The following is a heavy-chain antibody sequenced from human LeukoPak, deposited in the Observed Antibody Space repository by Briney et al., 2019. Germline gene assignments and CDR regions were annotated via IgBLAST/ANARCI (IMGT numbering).Heavy chain of an antibody. J-gene: IGHJ5*02. V-gene: IGHV1-18*01. Sequence: ASVKVSCKASGGTFSSYAISWVRQAPGQGLEWMGWISAYNGNTNYAQKLQGRVTMTTDTSTSTAYMELRSLRSDDTAVYYCARDYGIAAAGTVWFDPWGQGTLVTVSS. CDR3: ARDYGIAAAGTVWFDP. D-gene: IGHD6-13*01. CDR1: GGTFSSYA. CDR2: ISAYNGNT.